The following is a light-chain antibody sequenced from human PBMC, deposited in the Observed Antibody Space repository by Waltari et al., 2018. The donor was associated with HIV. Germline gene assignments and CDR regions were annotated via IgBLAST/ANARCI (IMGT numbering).Light chain of an antibody. CDR3: CSYAGTYTYV. J-gene: IGLJ1*01. CDR2: EVS. V-gene: IGLV2-11*01. CDR1: SSDIGYFAY. Sequence: QSALTQPRSVSGSPGQSVTISCTGTSSDIGYFAYVSWYQQDPGKAPKVIIYEVSRRPSGVPDRFTASKSGITASLTISGLQDEDEADYYCCSYAGTYTYVFGTGTTVTVL.